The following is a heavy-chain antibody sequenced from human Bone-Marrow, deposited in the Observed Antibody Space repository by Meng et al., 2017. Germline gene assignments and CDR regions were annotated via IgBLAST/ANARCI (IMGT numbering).Heavy chain of an antibody. J-gene: IGHJ3*02. CDR1: GFTFDDYG. D-gene: IGHD1-1*01. V-gene: IGHV3-20*04. CDR2: INWNGGST. CDR3: ARAGGYRPGVSAFDI. Sequence: GESLKISCAASGFTFDDYGMSWVRQAPGKGLEWVSGINWNGGSTGYADSVKGRFTISRDNAKNSLYLQMNSLRAEDTAVYYCARAGGYRPGVSAFDIWGQGTMVTVSS.